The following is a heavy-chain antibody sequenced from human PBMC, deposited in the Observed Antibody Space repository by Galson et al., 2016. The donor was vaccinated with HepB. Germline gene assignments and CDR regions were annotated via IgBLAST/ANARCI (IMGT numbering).Heavy chain of an antibody. CDR1: RFTFSSYA. V-gene: IGHV3-23*01. CDR2: ISGSGGST. CDR3: AKGFNWNRPKYFDY. J-gene: IGHJ4*02. D-gene: IGHD1-20*01. Sequence: SLRLSCATSRFTFSSYAMGWVRQAPGKGLEWVSAISGSGGSTNYADSVKGRFTISRDNSKNTLYLLMNSLRAEDTAVYYCAKGFNWNRPKYFDYWGQGTVVTVSS.